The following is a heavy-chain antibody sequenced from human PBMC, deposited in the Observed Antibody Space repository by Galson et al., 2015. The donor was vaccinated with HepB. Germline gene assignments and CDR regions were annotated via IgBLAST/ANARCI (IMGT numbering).Heavy chain of an antibody. D-gene: IGHD4-17*01. CDR2: ISSSSSYI. V-gene: IGHV3-21*01. CDR1: GFTFSSYS. Sequence: SLRLSCAASGFTFSSYSMNWVRQAPGKGLEWVSSISSSSSYIYYADSVKGRFTISRDNSKNTLYLQMNSLRAEDTAVYYCATGDPYYFDYWGQGTLVTVSS. J-gene: IGHJ4*02. CDR3: ATGDPYYFDY.